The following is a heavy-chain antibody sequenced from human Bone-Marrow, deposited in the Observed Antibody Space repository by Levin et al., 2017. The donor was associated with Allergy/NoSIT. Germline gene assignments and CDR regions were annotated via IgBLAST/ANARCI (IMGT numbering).Heavy chain of an antibody. D-gene: IGHD3-22*01. Sequence: SETLSLTCTVSTASISSGPYYWGWIRQPPGKGLEWIGNIYSSGKTSYNPSISSRVTISIDTSKNQFSLKLTSVTAADTAVYYCARATFSDDSSTYYFQWFDPWGQGTLVTVSS. CDR1: TASISSGPYY. CDR2: IYSSGKT. V-gene: IGHV4-39*01. CDR3: ARATFSDDSSTYYFQWFDP. J-gene: IGHJ5*02.